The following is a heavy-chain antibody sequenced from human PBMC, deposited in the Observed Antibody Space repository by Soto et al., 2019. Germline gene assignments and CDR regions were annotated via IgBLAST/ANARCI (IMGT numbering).Heavy chain of an antibody. CDR3: SRQLARYSNTDYYYMEV. V-gene: IGHV4-59*08. D-gene: IGHD4-4*01. Sequence: SETLSLTCTVSGGSISSYYWSWIRQPPGKGLEWIGCIYYSGSTNYNPSLKSRVTISVDTAKNQFSLNLSSVTAADTAVYYCSRQLARYSNTDYYYMEVWGKGTTVTVSS. CDR1: GGSISSYY. J-gene: IGHJ6*03. CDR2: IYYSGST.